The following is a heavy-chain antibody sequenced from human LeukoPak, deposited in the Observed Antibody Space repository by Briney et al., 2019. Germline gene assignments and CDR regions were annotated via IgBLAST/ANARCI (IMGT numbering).Heavy chain of an antibody. CDR1: GYSISSGYY. J-gene: IGHJ6*03. D-gene: IGHD3-10*01. V-gene: IGHV4-38-2*02. CDR2: IYDSGST. CDR3: ASPRGYYYYMDV. Sequence: SETLSLTCTVSGYSISSGYYWGWIRQPPGKGLEWIGSIYDSGSTYYNPSLKSRVTISVDTSKNQFSLKLSSVTAADTAVYYCASPRGYYYYMDVWGKGTTVTVSS.